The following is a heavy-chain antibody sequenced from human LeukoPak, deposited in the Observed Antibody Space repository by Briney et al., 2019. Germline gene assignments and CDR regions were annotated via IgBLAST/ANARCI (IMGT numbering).Heavy chain of an antibody. CDR3: ARDRGNGDYGDYFDS. CDR1: GDSITRGTYY. D-gene: IGHD4-17*01. CDR2: IHTSSRV. J-gene: IGHJ4*02. V-gene: IGHV4-61*02. Sequence: SKPLSLTCTVSGDSITRGTYYWNWIREPAGKGLEWIGRIHTSSRVNYNPSLKSRVTISIDTSRNLVSLRLTSVTAADAAVYYCARDRGNGDYGDYFDSWGQGTLVSVSS.